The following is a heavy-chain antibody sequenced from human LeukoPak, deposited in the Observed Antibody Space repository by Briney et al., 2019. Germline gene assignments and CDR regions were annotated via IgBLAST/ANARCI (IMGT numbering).Heavy chain of an antibody. J-gene: IGHJ4*02. Sequence: ASVNVSCKASGYTFTGYYMHWVRQAPGQGLEWMGWINPNSGGTNYAQKFQGRVTMTRDTSISTAYMELSRLRSDDTAVYYCARDDKYSGYAIDYWGQGTLVTVSS. CDR2: INPNSGGT. V-gene: IGHV1-2*02. CDR3: ARDDKYSGYAIDY. D-gene: IGHD5-12*01. CDR1: GYTFTGYY.